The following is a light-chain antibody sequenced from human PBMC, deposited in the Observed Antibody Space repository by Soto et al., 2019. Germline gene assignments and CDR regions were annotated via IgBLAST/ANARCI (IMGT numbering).Light chain of an antibody. CDR2: DVR. CDR3: SSFTSSTTYV. J-gene: IGLJ1*01. CDR1: SSDVGGYNY. V-gene: IGLV2-14*01. Sequence: QSVLTQPASVSGSPGQSITISCTGSSSDVGGYNYVSWYQQRPGRVPKLMIYDVRNRPSGVSSRFSGSKSGNTASLTISGLQAEDEADYYCSSFTSSTTYVFGTGTKVTVL.